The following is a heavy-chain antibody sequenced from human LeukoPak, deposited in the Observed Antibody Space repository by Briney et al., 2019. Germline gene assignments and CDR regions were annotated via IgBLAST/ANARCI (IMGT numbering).Heavy chain of an antibody. V-gene: IGHV4-30-2*01. J-gene: IGHJ4*02. D-gene: IGHD2-2*01. CDR3: AREYCSSTSRYDPHFDY. Sequence: SETLSLTCAVSGGSISSGGYSWSWIRQPPGKGLEWIGYIYHSGSTYYNPSLKSRVTISVDRSKNQFSLKLSSVTAADTAVYYCAREYCSSTSRYDPHFDYWGQGTLVTVSS. CDR2: IYHSGST. CDR1: GGSISSGGYS.